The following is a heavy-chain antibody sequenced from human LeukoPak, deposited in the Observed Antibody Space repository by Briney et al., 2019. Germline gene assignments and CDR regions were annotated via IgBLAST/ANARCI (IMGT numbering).Heavy chain of an antibody. CDR3: ARDIEAAGLFLDY. CDR2: IKYDGSEK. V-gene: IGHV3-7*01. Sequence: GGSLRLSCAASGFNFSSYWMSWVRQAPGKGLEWVANIKYDGSEKYYVDSVKGRFTISRDNAKNSLYLQMNSLRAEDTSVYYCARDIEAAGLFLDYWGQGTLVTVSS. D-gene: IGHD6-13*01. CDR1: GFNFSSYW. J-gene: IGHJ4*02.